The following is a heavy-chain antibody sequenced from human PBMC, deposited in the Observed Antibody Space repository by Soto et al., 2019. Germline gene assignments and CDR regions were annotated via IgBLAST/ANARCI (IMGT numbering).Heavy chain of an antibody. V-gene: IGHV3-23*01. CDR2: ISGSGDTT. J-gene: IGHJ6*02. D-gene: IGHD6-13*01. CDR1: GFTFSSYA. Sequence: GGSLRLSCEASGFTFSSYAMNWVRQAPGKGLEWVSIISGSGDTTYYADSVKGRFTISRDNSKNTLYLQMNSLRAEDTAVYYCAKDGRQQLAVYYYHYGMDVWGQGTTVTVS. CDR3: AKDGRQQLAVYYYHYGMDV.